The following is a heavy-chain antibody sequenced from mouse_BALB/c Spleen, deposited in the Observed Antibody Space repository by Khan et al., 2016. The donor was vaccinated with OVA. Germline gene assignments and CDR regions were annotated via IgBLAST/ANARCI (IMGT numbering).Heavy chain of an antibody. V-gene: IGHV1S81*02. D-gene: IGHD1-1*02. J-gene: IGHJ3*01. Sequence: QIQLVQSGAELVKPGASVRLSCKASGYTFTSYYLYWVKQRPGHGLEWIGDINPSNGGTNFNENFKTKATLTVDKPSSPAYMQLSSLTSEDSAFYYCTRSGYGAFAYWGQGTLVTVSA. CDR2: INPSNGGT. CDR3: TRSGYGAFAY. CDR1: GYTFTSYY.